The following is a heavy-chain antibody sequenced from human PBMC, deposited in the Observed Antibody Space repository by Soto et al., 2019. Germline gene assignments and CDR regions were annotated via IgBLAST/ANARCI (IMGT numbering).Heavy chain of an antibody. V-gene: IGHV3-23*01. Sequence: GGSLRLSCAASGFSFAGYALTWVRLAPGKGLEWVASISGGGGSTYYTDSVKGRFSISRDNSNRVVYLQMGSLTAGDTAVYYCAKTETFNGYYNAFDYCGQGTRVTVS. J-gene: IGHJ4*02. CDR1: GFSFAGYA. D-gene: IGHD3-9*01. CDR3: AKTETFNGYYNAFDY. CDR2: ISGGGGST.